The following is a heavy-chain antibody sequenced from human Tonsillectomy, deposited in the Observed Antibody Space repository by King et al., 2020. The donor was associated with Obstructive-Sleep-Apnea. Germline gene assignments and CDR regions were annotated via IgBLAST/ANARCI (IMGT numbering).Heavy chain of an antibody. CDR3: ARHRGVEDYGGYGDYFDY. CDR1: GGSISNYY. D-gene: IGHD5-12*01. CDR2: MYYSGNT. V-gene: IGHV4-59*08. Sequence: QLQESGPGLVKPSETLSLTCTVSGGSISNYYWSWIRQPPGKGLEWIGYMYYSGNTNFNPSFKSRVTISADTSKIQLSLRLSSVPAADTAVYYCARHRGVEDYGGYGDYFDYWGQGTLVTVSS. J-gene: IGHJ4*02.